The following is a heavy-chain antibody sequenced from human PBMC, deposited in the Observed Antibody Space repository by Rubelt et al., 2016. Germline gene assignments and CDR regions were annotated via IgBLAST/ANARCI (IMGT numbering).Heavy chain of an antibody. Sequence: QVELQASGPGLVKPSQTLSLTCIVSGGSISTDAYYWGWIRQHPGKGLEWLGYIFHSATTYYQPSLKSRVTISADTSQNQFSLTLSAVTAADTAVYYCARALAGYASGRGWFDPWGQGTLVTVSS. J-gene: IGHJ5*02. CDR2: IFHSATT. D-gene: IGHD3-10*01. V-gene: IGHV4-31*03. CDR3: ARALAGYASGRGWFDP. CDR1: GGSISTDAYY.